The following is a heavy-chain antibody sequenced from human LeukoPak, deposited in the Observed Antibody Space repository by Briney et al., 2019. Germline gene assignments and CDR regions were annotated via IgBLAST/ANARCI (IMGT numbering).Heavy chain of an antibody. CDR2: ISSSSSYI. CDR1: GFTFSSYS. D-gene: IGHD1-26*01. V-gene: IGHV3-21*01. J-gene: IGHJ4*02. Sequence: GGSLRLSCAAPGFTFSSYSMNWVRQAPGKGLEWVSSISSSSSYIYYADSVKGRFTISRDNAKNSLYLQMNSLRAEDTAVYYCAREMGGEPGYWGQGTLVTVSS. CDR3: AREMGGEPGY.